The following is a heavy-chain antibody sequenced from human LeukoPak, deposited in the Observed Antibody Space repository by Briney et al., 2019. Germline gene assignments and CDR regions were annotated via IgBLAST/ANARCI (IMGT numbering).Heavy chain of an antibody. CDR1: GYSISSDYY. V-gene: IGHV4-38-2*01. Sequence: PSETLSPTCAVSGYSISSDYYWGWIRQPPGKGLEWIGSIYHIGSTYYNPSLRSRVTISVDTSKNQFSLKLSSVTAADTAVYYCARVAPSGVVLRGNYYYFYYMDVWGKGTTVTVSS. D-gene: IGHD3-3*01. CDR3: ARVAPSGVVLRGNYYYFYYMDV. J-gene: IGHJ6*03. CDR2: IYHIGST.